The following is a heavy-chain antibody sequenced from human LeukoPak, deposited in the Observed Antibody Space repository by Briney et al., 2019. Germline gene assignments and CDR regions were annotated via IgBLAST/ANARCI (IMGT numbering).Heavy chain of an antibody. CDR2: INHSGST. J-gene: IGHJ4*02. D-gene: IGHD3-22*01. V-gene: IGHV4-34*01. CDR3: ARSSHTFYYDSSGYYY. CDR1: GGSFSGCY. Sequence: SETLSLTCAVYGGSFSGCYWSWIRQPPGKGLEWIGEINHSGSTNYNPSLKSRVTISVDTSKNQISLKLSSVTAADTAVYYCARSSHTFYYDSSGYYYWGQGTLVTVSS.